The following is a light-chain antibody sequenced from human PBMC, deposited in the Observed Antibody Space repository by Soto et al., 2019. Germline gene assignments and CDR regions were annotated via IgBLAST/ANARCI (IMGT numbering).Light chain of an antibody. CDR3: QQRRDWPLT. CDR2: DAS. CDR1: QSLNSY. V-gene: IGKV3-11*01. J-gene: IGKJ4*01. Sequence: EIVLTQSPATLSLSPGERATLSCRASQSLNSYLAWFQQKPGQAPRLLIYDASNRAADIPARFSGSGSGTDFPPTISSLEPADFAVYYCQQRRDWPLTFGGGTKVEIK.